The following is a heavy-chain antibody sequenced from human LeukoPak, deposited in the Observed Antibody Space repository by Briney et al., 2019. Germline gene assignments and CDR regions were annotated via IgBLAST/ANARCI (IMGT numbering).Heavy chain of an antibody. Sequence: GGTLRLSCAASGFTFSNIAMTWVRQAPGKGLEWVSSISSSSSYIYYADSVKGRFTISRDNAKNSLYLQMNSLRAEDTAVYYCAKIPSLGDDDAFDIWGQGTMVTVSS. D-gene: IGHD2-2*02. V-gene: IGHV3-21*01. CDR1: GFTFSNIA. CDR2: ISSSSSYI. J-gene: IGHJ3*02. CDR3: AKIPSLGDDDAFDI.